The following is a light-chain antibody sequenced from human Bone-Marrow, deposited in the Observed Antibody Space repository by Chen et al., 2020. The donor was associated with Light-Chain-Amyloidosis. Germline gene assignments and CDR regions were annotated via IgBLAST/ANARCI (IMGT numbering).Light chain of an antibody. CDR2: DAS. V-gene: IGKV1-5*01. CDR1: QNINRW. J-gene: IGKJ4*01. Sequence: DIQMTQSPSTLPASVGDRVTITCRASQNINRWLVWYQQRPGKAPKLLIYDASTLQSGAPPRFSGSGSGTEFTLTINSLQPDDFATYYCQHYDLYSSLTFGGGTKVEIK. CDR3: QHYDLYSSLT.